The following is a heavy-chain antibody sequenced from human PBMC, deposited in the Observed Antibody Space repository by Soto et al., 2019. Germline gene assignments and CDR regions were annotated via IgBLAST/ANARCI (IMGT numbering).Heavy chain of an antibody. J-gene: IGHJ4*02. CDR3: ARESEDLTSNFDY. V-gene: IGHV3-21*06. Sequence: ALRLSCAASGFIFTRYSMNWVRQAPGKGLEWVSSISSTTNYIYYGDSMKGRFTISRDNVKNSLYLEMNSLRAEDTAVYYCARESEDLTSNFDYWGQGTLVTVSS. CDR2: ISSTTNYI. CDR1: GFIFTRYS.